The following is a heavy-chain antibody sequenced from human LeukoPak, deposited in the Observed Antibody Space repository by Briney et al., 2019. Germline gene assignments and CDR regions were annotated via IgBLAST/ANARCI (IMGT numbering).Heavy chain of an antibody. CDR1: GGSISSYY. CDR2: IYYSGST. J-gene: IGHJ4*02. D-gene: IGHD5-12*01. CDR3: ARHFSGYSGYAKVAVAGHFDY. V-gene: IGHV4-59*05. Sequence: SETLSLTCTVSGGSISSYYWSWIRQPPGKGLEWIGSIYYSGSTYYNPSLKSRVTISVDTSKNQFSLKLSSVTAADTAVYYCARHFSGYSGYAKVAVAGHFDYWGQGTLVTVSS.